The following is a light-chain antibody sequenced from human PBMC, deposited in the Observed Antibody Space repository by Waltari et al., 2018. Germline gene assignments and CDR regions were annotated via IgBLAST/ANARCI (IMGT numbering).Light chain of an antibody. J-gene: IGKJ2*01. CDR3: QQYGSSPPRYT. CDR1: QSVSSSY. V-gene: IGKV3-20*01. CDR2: GAS. Sequence: EIVLTQSPGTLSLSPGERATLSCRASQSVSSSYLAWYQQKPGQAPRLLIYGASGRATGIPDRVSGSGSGTDFTLTISRMEPEDLAVYYCQQYGSSPPRYTFGQGTKLEIK.